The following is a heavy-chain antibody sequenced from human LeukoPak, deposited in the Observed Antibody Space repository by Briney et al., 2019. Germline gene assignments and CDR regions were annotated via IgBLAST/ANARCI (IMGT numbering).Heavy chain of an antibody. D-gene: IGHD2-2*01. J-gene: IGHJ6*03. CDR3: ARGGLYQLLKDYYYMDV. CDR2: MNPNSGNT. CDR1: GYTFTSYD. Sequence: ASVKVSCKASGYTFTSYDINWVRQATGQGLEWMGWMNPNSGNTGYAQKFQGRVTMTRNTSISTAYMELSNLRSEDTAVYYCARGGLYQLLKDYYYMDVWGKGTTVTVSS. V-gene: IGHV1-8*01.